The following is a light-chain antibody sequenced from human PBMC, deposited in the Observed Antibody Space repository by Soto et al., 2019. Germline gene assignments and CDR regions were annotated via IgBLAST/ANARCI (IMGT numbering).Light chain of an antibody. Sequence: QSVLTQPASVSGSPGQSITISCTGTSSDIGGYNYVSWYQQHPGQVPKLIIFDVTNRPSGVSNRFPGSKSGNTASLTISGLQAEDEAEYYCSSYTTTSTRVFGGGTKLTVL. V-gene: IGLV2-14*01. J-gene: IGLJ3*02. CDR2: DVT. CDR3: SSYTTTSTRV. CDR1: SSDIGGYNY.